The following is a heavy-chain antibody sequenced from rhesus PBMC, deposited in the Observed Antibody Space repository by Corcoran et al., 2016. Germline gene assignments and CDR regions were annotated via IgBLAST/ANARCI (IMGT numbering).Heavy chain of an antibody. J-gene: IGHJ4*01. CDR1: GLTFSSYG. D-gene: IGHD2-21*01. CDR3: VSSEYCTGSGCYSLDY. CDR2: IWKEVSKK. Sequence: EVQLVESGGGLVQPGGSLRLSCAASGLTFSSYGLHWVRQAPGKGLGWVAVIWKEVSKKYYADSVKDRFTISRDNSKNMLYLQMNKLRVEDIAVYYCVSSEYCTGSGCYSLDYWGQGVLVAVSS. V-gene: IGHV3-54*02.